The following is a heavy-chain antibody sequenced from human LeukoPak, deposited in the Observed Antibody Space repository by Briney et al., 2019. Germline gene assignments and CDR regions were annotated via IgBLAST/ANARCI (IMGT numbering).Heavy chain of an antibody. CDR3: ARAGYGSGIYMDV. Sequence: PGGSLRLSCAASGFTVSSNYMSWVRQAPGRGLVWVSRINSDGSTTVYADSVKGRLTISRDNAKNTLYLQMDSLRVEDTAVYYCARAGYGSGIYMDVWGKGTTVT. D-gene: IGHD3-10*01. V-gene: IGHV3-74*01. J-gene: IGHJ6*03. CDR2: INSDGSTT. CDR1: GFTVSSNY.